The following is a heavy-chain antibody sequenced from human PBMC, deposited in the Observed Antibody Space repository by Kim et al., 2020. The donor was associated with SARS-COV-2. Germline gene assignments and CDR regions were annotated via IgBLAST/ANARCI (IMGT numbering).Heavy chain of an antibody. CDR2: MSFDGGTI. J-gene: IGHJ4*02. Sequence: GGSLRLSCAASGFSVSNYGMHWVRQAPGKGLEWVTVMSFDGGTIFYADSVKGRFTISRDNSKNTLYLQMNSLKTDDTAVYYCARGRGYTYGFYEWGKGTQVTVPS. D-gene: IGHD5-18*01. CDR3: ARGRGYTYGFYE. V-gene: IGHV3-30-3*01. CDR1: GFSVSNYG.